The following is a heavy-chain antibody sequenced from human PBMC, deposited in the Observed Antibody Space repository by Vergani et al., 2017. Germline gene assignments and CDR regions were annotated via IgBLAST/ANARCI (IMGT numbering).Heavy chain of an antibody. J-gene: IGHJ4*02. D-gene: IGHD2-2*01. CDR1: GYTFTDYF. CDR2: INPNSGGT. Sequence: QVQLVQSGAEVKKPGASVKVSCKASGYTFTDYFMHWVRQAPGQGLEWMGWINPNSGGTNYAQKFQGRVTMTRDTSISTAYMELSNLRSDDTAVYYCARLGTSSNRYYFDYWGQGTLVTVSS. CDR3: ARLGTSSNRYYFDY. V-gene: IGHV1-2*02.